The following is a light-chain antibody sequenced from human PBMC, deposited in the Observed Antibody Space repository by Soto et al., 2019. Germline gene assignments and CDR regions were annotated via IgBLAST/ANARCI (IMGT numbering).Light chain of an antibody. CDR2: DTS. CDR1: QSVSSH. Sequence: EIVLTQSPATLSLSPGERATLSCRASQSVSSHLAWYQQKPGQAPRLLIYDTSTRATGIPARFSGSGTGTDFTLTISSLEPVDFAVYYCHQRSNWPLTFGGGTKVEIK. V-gene: IGKV3-11*01. CDR3: HQRSNWPLT. J-gene: IGKJ4*01.